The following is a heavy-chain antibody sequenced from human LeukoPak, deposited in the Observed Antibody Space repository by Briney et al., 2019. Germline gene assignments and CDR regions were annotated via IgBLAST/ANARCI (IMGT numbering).Heavy chain of an antibody. D-gene: IGHD3-10*01. CDR2: ISSSGSTI. Sequence: GGSLRLSCAASGFTFSNYYMSWIRQAPGKGLEWVSYISSSGSTIYYADSVKGRFTISRDNAKNSLYLQMNSLRAEDTAVYYCARDRITMVRGVIFLTGYYYYMDVWGKGTTVTISS. V-gene: IGHV3-11*04. J-gene: IGHJ6*03. CDR1: GFTFSNYY. CDR3: ARDRITMVRGVIFLTGYYYYMDV.